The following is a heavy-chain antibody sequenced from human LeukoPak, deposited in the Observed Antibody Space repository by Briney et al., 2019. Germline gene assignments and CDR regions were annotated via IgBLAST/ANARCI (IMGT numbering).Heavy chain of an antibody. J-gene: IGHJ4*02. CDR1: GSSFTNYW. CDR2: IYPGDSDT. V-gene: IGHV5-51*01. D-gene: IGHD3-3*01. CDR3: ARRRSYDFWSSFYY. Sequence: GESLKISCQGSGSSFTNYWIGWVRKLPGKGLEWMGIIYPGDSDTSYSPSFQGQATFSADKSIRTAYLQWSSLKASDTAMYYCARRRSYDFWSSFYYWGQGILVTVFS.